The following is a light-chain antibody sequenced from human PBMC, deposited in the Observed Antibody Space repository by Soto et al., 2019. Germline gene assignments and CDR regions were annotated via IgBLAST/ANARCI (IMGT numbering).Light chain of an antibody. CDR1: QYVSSF. CDR3: QQYGSSGT. CDR2: GAS. V-gene: IGKV3-20*01. Sequence: EIVLTQSPATLSLSPGERATLSCRASQYVSSFLAWYQQKAGQASRLLIYGASNRATGIPDRFSGSGSGTDFTLTISRLEPEDFAVYYCQQYGSSGTFGQGTKVDIK. J-gene: IGKJ1*01.